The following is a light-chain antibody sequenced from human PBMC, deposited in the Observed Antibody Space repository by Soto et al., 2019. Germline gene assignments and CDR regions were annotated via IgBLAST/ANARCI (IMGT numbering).Light chain of an antibody. CDR1: QSISNN. CDR2: GAS. CDR3: QQYNNWPLLT. V-gene: IGKV3-15*01. J-gene: IGKJ4*01. Sequence: ETVMTQSPATLSVSPGERATLSCTASQSISNNLAWYQQKAGQAPRLLIYGASTGAPGIPARFSGSGSGTEFTLTISSLQSEDSAVYYCQQYNNWPLLTFGGGTKVEIK.